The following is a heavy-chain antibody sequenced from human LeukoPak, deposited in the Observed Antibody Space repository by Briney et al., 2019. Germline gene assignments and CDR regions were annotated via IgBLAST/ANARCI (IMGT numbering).Heavy chain of an antibody. D-gene: IGHD1-20*01. J-gene: IGHJ4*02. V-gene: IGHV1-69*02. CDR3: ARGGFDSWKFPYYFDY. CDR1: GGTFSSYT. Sequence: AASVKVSCKASGGTFSSYTISWVRQAPGQGLEWMGRIIPILGIANYAQKFQGRVTITADKSTSTAYMELSSLRSEDTAVYYCARGGFDSWKFPYYFDYWGQGTLVTVSS. CDR2: IIPILGIA.